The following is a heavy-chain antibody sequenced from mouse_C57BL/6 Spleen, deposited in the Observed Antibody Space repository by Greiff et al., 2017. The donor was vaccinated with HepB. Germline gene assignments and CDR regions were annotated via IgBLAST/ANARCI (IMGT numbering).Heavy chain of an antibody. Sequence: VQLQQSGAELVRPGASVKLSCTASGFNIKDDYMHWVKQRPEQGLEWIGWIDPENGDTEYASKFQGKATITADTSSNTAYLQLSSLTSEDTAVYYCTTLYYDYDGRAMDYWGQGTSVTVSS. D-gene: IGHD2-4*01. V-gene: IGHV14-4*01. CDR1: GFNIKDDY. CDR3: TTLYYDYDGRAMDY. CDR2: IDPENGDT. J-gene: IGHJ4*01.